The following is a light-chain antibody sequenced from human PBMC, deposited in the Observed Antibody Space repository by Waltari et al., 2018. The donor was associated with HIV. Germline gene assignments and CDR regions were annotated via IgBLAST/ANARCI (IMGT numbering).Light chain of an antibody. J-gene: IGLJ3*02. CDR3: QSYDSSNQGV. Sequence: NFMLTQPHSVSESPGKTVTIPCTRTSGSIASNYVPWYQQRPGSSPTTVIYEDNQRPSGVPDRFSGSIDSSSNSASLTISGLKTEDEADYYCQSYDSSNQGVFGGGTKLTVL. CDR1: SGSIASNY. CDR2: EDN. V-gene: IGLV6-57*01.